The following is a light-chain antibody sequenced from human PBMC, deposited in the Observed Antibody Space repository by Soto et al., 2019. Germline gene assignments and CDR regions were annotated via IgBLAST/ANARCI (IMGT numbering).Light chain of an antibody. CDR2: LGS. CDR3: MQALQTPLT. V-gene: IGKV2-28*01. J-gene: IGKJ4*01. CDR1: QSLLHSTGNNY. Sequence: EIVMTQSPLSLSVTPGEPASISCRSSQSLLHSTGNNYLDWYLQKPGQSPQLLIYLGSNRASGVPDRLSGSGSGTDFTLKISRVEAEDVGVYYCMQALQTPLTFGGGTKVEIK.